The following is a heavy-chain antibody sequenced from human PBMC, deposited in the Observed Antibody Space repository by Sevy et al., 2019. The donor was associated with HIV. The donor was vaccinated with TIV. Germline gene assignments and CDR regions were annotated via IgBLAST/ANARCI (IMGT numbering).Heavy chain of an antibody. D-gene: IGHD6-19*01. CDR3: ARDSGKAVAAFF. J-gene: IGHJ3*01. Sequence: GGSLRLSCAGSGFTFSSYWMHWVRQDPGKGLVWVSRINSDGNKTTYADSVKGRFTISRDNAKNSLYLQMNSLGAEDTGVYYCARDSGKAVAAFFWGQGTMVTVSS. CDR1: GFTFSSYW. V-gene: IGHV3-74*03. CDR2: INSDGNKT.